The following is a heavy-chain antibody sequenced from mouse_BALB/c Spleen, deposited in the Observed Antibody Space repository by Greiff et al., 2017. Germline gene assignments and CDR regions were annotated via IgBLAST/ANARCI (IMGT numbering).Heavy chain of an antibody. D-gene: IGHD2-4*01. CDR2: IYPGNVNT. CDR1: GYTFTSYY. Sequence: QVQLQQSGPELVKPGASVRISCKASGYTFTSYYIHWVKQRPGQGLEWIGWIYPGNVNTKYNEKFKGKATLTADKSSSTAYMQLSSLTSEDSAVYFCATDYDDAMDYWGQGTSVTVSS. V-gene: IGHV1S56*01. CDR3: ATDYDDAMDY. J-gene: IGHJ4*01.